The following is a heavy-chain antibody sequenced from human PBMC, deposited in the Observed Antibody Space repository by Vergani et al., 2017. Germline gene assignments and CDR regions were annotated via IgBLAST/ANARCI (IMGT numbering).Heavy chain of an antibody. CDR3: ARQDPYSSGWIDAFDI. D-gene: IGHD6-19*01. J-gene: IGHJ3*02. Sequence: QLQLQESGPGLVKPSETLSLTCTVSGGSISSSSYYWGWIRQPPGKGLEWIGSIDYSGSTYYNPSLKSRVTISVDTSKNQFSLKLSSVTAADTAVYYCARQDPYSSGWIDAFDIWSQGRMVTVSS. CDR2: IDYSGST. V-gene: IGHV4-39*01. CDR1: GGSISSSSYY.